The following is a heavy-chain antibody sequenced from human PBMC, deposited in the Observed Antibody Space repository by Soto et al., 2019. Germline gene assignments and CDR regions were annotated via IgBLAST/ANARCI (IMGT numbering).Heavy chain of an antibody. CDR2: INSNSGHT. Sequence: QVQLVQSGAEVKKPGASVKVSCKASGYTFTSHDINWVRQATGQGLEWMGWINSNSGHTGYAQKFQGRVTMTRDTSISTAYMELSSLRSDDTAVYYCARDRPFVLWGQGTLVTVSS. CDR3: ARDRPFVL. CDR1: GYTFTSHD. J-gene: IGHJ4*02. V-gene: IGHV1-8*01. D-gene: IGHD3-3*01.